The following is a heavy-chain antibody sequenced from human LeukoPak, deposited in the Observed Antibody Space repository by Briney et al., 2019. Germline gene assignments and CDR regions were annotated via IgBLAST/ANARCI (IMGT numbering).Heavy chain of an antibody. V-gene: IGHV3-30-3*01. Sequence: PGGSLRLSCAASGFTFSSYAMHWVRQAPGKGLEWVAVISYDGSNKYYADSVKGRFTISRDNSKNTLYLQMSGLRAEDTAVYYCARGGRTTLFDYWGQGTLVTVSS. J-gene: IGHJ4*02. CDR3: ARGGRTTLFDY. D-gene: IGHD1-1*01. CDR1: GFTFSSYA. CDR2: ISYDGSNK.